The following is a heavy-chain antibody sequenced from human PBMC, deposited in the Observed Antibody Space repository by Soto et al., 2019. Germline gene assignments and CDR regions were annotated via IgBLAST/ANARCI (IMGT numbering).Heavy chain of an antibody. V-gene: IGHV4-59*01. J-gene: IGHJ5*02. Sequence: SETLSLTCTVSGGSISSYYWSWIRQPPGKGLEWIGYIYYSGSTNYNPSLKSRVTISVDTSKNQFSLKLSSVTAADTAVYYCARVTAVPAAIWFDPWGQGTLVTVSS. CDR2: IYYSGST. CDR1: GGSISSYY. D-gene: IGHD2-2*01. CDR3: ARVTAVPAAIWFDP.